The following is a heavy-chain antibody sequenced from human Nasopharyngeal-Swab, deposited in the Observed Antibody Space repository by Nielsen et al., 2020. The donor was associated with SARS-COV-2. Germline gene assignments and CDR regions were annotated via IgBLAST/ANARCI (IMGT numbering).Heavy chain of an antibody. J-gene: IGHJ4*02. Sequence: SVKVSCKASAGTFSSYDISWVRQAPGQGLEWMGGIIPIFGTANYAQKFQGRVTITADESTSTAYMALSSLRSEDTAVYYCARAEQWLVHQRGDLDYWGQGTLVTVSS. CDR3: ARAEQWLVHQRGDLDY. V-gene: IGHV1-69*13. CDR2: IIPIFGTA. CDR1: AGTFSSYD. D-gene: IGHD6-19*01.